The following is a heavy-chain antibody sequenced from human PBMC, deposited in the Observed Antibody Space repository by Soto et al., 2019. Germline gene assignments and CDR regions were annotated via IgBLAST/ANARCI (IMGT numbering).Heavy chain of an antibody. V-gene: IGHV3-30*18. CDR3: AKEDLDSSSFFDY. Sequence: PWGSLRLSCAASGFTFSSYGMHWVRQAPGKGLEWVAVISYDGSNKYYADSVKGRFTISRDNSKNTLYLQMNSLRAEDTAVYYCAKEDLDSSSFFDYWGQGTLVTVSS. D-gene: IGHD6-6*01. CDR2: ISYDGSNK. CDR1: GFTFSSYG. J-gene: IGHJ4*02.